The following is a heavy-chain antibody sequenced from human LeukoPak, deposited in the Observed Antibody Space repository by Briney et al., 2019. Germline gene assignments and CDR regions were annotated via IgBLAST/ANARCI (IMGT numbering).Heavy chain of an antibody. CDR3: ARGSWSAADTNIDY. Sequence: GGSLRLSCVASGFTLSSHWMHWLRLAPGKGLVWVSRISPDGGSTGYADSVKGRFTISRDNAKNTLYLQMNTLRVEDTAVYYCARGSWSAADTNIDYWGQGTLVTVSS. J-gene: IGHJ4*02. CDR2: ISPDGGST. D-gene: IGHD6-13*01. CDR1: GFTLSSHW. V-gene: IGHV3-74*01.